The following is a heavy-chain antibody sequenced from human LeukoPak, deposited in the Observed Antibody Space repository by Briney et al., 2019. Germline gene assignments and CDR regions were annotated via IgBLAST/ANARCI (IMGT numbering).Heavy chain of an antibody. CDR2: INHSGST. CDR3: ASIFSSPYYYYGMDV. D-gene: IGHD6-13*01. CDR1: GGSVSSGSYY. Sequence: SETLSLTCTVSGGSVSSGSYYWSWIRQPPGKGLEWIGEINHSGSTNYNPSLKSRVTISVDTSKNQFSLKLSSVTAADTAVYYCASIFSSPYYYYGMDVWGQGTTVTVSS. J-gene: IGHJ6*02. V-gene: IGHV4-39*07.